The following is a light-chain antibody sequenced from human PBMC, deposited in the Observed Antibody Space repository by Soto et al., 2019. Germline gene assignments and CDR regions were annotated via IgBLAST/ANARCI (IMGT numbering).Light chain of an antibody. J-gene: IGLJ1*01. CDR1: SSDVGGYNY. CDR3: SSYTSTDV. CDR2: DVS. Sequence: QSALTQPASVSGSPGQSITISCTGTSSDVGGYNYVSWYQQHPGKAPKLIIYDVSNRPSGVSNRFSGSKSGNTASLTISGLQAEDEADYYCSSYTSTDVFGTGTKVTVL. V-gene: IGLV2-14*01.